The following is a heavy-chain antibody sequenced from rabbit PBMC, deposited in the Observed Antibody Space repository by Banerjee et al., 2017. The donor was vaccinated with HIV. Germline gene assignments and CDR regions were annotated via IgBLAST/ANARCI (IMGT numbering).Heavy chain of an antibody. CDR1: RFDFSSGYD. J-gene: IGHJ4*01. V-gene: IGHV1S45*01. CDR2: IGAGDGST. D-gene: IGHD6-1*01. CDR3: ARGGVACGGYGCATYFSL. Sequence: QQQLVESGGGLVQPGGSLTLSCKASRFDFSSGYDMCWVRQAPGKGLEWIACIGAGDGSTYYASWAKGRFTISKTSSTTLTLQMTSLTAADTATYFCARGGVACGGYGCATYFSLWGPGTLVTVS.